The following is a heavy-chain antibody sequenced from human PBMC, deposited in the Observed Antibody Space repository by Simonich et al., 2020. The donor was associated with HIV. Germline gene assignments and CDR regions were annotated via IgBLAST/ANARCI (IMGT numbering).Heavy chain of an antibody. J-gene: IGHJ3*02. D-gene: IGHD1-20*01. CDR2: IYYSGNT. CDR1: GGSISSDGYY. CDR3: ARVGIRMYAFDI. Sequence: QVQLQESGPGLVKPSQTLSLTCTFSGGSISSDGYYWSWIRQHPGKGLEWIGYIYYSGNTDYNPSLKSRVTISVDTSKNQLSLKLSSVTAADTAVYYCARVGIRMYAFDIWGQGTMVTVSS. V-gene: IGHV4-31*03.